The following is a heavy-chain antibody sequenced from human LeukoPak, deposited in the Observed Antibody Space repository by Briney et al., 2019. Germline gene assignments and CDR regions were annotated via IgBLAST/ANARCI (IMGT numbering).Heavy chain of an antibody. CDR2: IKQDGSEK. J-gene: IGHJ4*02. CDR1: GFTFSNYW. D-gene: IGHD2/OR15-2a*01. V-gene: IGHV3-7*01. CDR3: ARDQALYFSYGDY. Sequence: GGSLRLSCAASGFTFSNYWMTWVRQAPGKGLELVANIKQDGSEKYYVDSVKGRFTISRDNSKNTLYLQVNSLRAEDTAVYYCARDQALYFSYGDYWGQGTLVTVSS.